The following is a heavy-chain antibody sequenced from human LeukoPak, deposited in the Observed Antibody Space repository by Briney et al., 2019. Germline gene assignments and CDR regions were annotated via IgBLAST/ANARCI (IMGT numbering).Heavy chain of an antibody. Sequence: ASVKVSCKASGYTFTSYYMHWVRQAPGQGLEWMGIINPSGGSTSYAQKFQGRVTMTRDMSTSTVYMELSSLRSEDTAVYYCARDRVPAAQGYYYYYMDVWGKGTTVTISS. V-gene: IGHV1-46*01. CDR2: INPSGGST. CDR3: ARDRVPAAQGYYYYYMDV. J-gene: IGHJ6*03. CDR1: GYTFTSYY. D-gene: IGHD2-2*01.